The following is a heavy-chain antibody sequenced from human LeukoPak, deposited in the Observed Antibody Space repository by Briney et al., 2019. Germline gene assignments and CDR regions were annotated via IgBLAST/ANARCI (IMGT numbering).Heavy chain of an antibody. CDR3: ARVRFWSGHYYYGMDV. CDR2: ISGSGATT. CDR1: AVTFTSYA. V-gene: IGHV3-23*01. D-gene: IGHD3-3*01. Sequence: GGSLRLSCTASAVTFTSYAMSWVRQAPGKGLEWVSAISGSGATTYYEDSVKGRFTISRDNAKNTLYLQMNSLRAEDTAVYYCARVRFWSGHYYYGMDVWGQGTTVAVSS. J-gene: IGHJ6*02.